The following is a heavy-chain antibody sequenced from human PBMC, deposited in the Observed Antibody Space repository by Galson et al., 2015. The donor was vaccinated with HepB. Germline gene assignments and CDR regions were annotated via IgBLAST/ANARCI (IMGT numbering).Heavy chain of an antibody. V-gene: IGHV5-51*03. Sequence: QSGAEVKKPGESLKISCKGSGYIFTTYWIGWGRQMPGKGLELMGIISPDDSDTRYRPSFQGQVTISADKSISTAYLHWSSLTASDTAIYYCTRRYGDYWYYFDYWGQGTLVTVSS. CDR1: GYIFTTYW. J-gene: IGHJ4*02. CDR3: TRRYGDYWYYFDY. CDR2: ISPDDSDT. D-gene: IGHD4-17*01.